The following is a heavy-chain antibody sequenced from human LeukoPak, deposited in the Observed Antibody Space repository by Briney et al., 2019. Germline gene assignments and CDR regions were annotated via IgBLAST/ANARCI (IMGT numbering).Heavy chain of an antibody. CDR1: RGPIRSARYY. J-gene: IGHJ5*02. V-gene: IGHV4-39*01. D-gene: IGHD4-17*01. Sequence: PSETLSLTCIVTRGPIRSARYYWGWIRQPPGKGLEWIGSISNSGSTYYNPSLKSRVTISVDASKSQFSLKVTSVTAADTAVYYCARGTKNTVSPQNWFDPWGQGTLVTVSS. CDR2: ISNSGST. CDR3: ARGTKNTVSPQNWFDP.